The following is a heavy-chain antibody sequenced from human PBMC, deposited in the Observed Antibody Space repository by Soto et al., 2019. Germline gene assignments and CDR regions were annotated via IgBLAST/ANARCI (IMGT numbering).Heavy chain of an antibody. CDR1: GFTFSSYD. Sequence: GGSLRLSCAASGFTFSSYDMHWVRQATGKGPEWVSAIGTAGDTYYPGSVKGRFTISRENAKNSLYLQMNSLRAGDTAVYYCARDQALYSYGYYYYYGMDVWGQGTTVTVSS. V-gene: IGHV3-13*01. D-gene: IGHD5-18*01. CDR3: ARDQALYSYGYYYYYGMDV. CDR2: IGTAGDT. J-gene: IGHJ6*02.